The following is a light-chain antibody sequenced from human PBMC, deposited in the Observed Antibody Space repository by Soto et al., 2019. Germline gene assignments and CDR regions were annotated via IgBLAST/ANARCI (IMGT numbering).Light chain of an antibody. CDR2: GAS. Sequence: LSPRERATLSCRASQSVSNNYLAWYQHKPGQAPRLLIYGASNRAPGIPDRFSGSGSGPDFTLTISRLEPEDFAVYYCQHYAASPRTFGQGTLVEVK. CDR3: QHYAASPRT. CDR1: QSVSNNY. V-gene: IGKV3-20*01. J-gene: IGKJ1*01.